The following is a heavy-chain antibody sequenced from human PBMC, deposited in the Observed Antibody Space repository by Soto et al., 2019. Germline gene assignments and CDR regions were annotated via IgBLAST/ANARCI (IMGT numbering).Heavy chain of an antibody. CDR3: AKAYCGGDCYNPFDY. CDR2: ISYDGSNK. V-gene: IGHV3-30*18. Sequence: QVPLVESGGGVVQPGRSLRLSCAASGFTFSSYGMHWVRQAPGKGLEWVAVISYDGSNKYYADSVKGRFTISRDNSKNTLYLQMNSLRAEDTAVYYCAKAYCGGDCYNPFDYWGQGTLVTVSS. CDR1: GFTFSSYG. J-gene: IGHJ4*02. D-gene: IGHD2-21*02.